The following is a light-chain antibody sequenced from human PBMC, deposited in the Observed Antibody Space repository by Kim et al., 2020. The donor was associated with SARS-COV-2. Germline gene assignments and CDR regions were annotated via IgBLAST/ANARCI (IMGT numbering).Light chain of an antibody. CDR3: GTWDDVMNGWV. CDR1: RSNIGSNS. J-gene: IGLJ3*02. Sequence: GQRVSISCSGSRSNIGSNSVTWHRQLPGTTPKILMYGINRRPSGVPDRFSSSQSGTSASLAISGLQSEDEADYYCGTWDDVMNGWVFGGGTKLTVL. V-gene: IGLV1-44*01. CDR2: GIN.